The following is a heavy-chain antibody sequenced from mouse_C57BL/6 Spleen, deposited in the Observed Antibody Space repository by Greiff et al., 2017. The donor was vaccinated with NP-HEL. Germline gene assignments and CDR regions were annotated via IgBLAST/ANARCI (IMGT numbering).Heavy chain of an antibody. CDR2: IRNKANGYTT. J-gene: IGHJ2*01. Sequence: DVQLVESGGGLVQPGGSLSLSCAASGFTFTDYYMSWVRQPPGKALEWLGFIRNKANGYTTEYSASVKGRFTISRDNSQRILYLQMNALRAEDSATYYCARSTMGTTLDYWVQGTTLTVSS. CDR1: GFTFTDYY. CDR3: ARSTMGTTLDY. D-gene: IGHD2-14*01. V-gene: IGHV7-3*01.